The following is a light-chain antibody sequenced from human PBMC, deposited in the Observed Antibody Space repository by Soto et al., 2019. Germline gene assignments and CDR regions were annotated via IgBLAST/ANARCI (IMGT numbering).Light chain of an antibody. CDR3: MQGSYWRWT. J-gene: IGKJ1*01. V-gene: IGKV2-30*01. Sequence: DAVLTQSPLSLPVTPGQPASISCRSSQSLEYSDGKTYLNWYQQRPGQSPRRLIYKVSNRDFGVPDRCGGSGSGTAFTLEISRVEAEDVGVYYCMQGSYWRWTFGQGTKVEIK. CDR2: KVS. CDR1: QSLEYSDGKTY.